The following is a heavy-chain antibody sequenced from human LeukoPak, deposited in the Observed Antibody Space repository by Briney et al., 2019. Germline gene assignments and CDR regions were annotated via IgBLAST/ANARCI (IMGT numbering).Heavy chain of an antibody. CDR3: ARGGIAAAGIKFGP. V-gene: IGHV4-34*01. J-gene: IGHJ5*02. CDR2: INHSGST. D-gene: IGHD6-13*01. CDR1: GGSFSGYY. Sequence: SETLSLTCAVYGGSFSGYYWSWIRQPPGKGLEWIGEINHSGSTNYNPSLKSRVTISVDTSKNQFSLKLSSVTAADTAVYYCARGGIAAAGIKFGPWGRGTLVTVAS.